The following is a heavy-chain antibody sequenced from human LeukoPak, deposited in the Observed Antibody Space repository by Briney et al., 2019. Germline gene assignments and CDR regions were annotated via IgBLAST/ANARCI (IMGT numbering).Heavy chain of an antibody. D-gene: IGHD3-22*01. CDR2: TYTSGST. Sequence: PSETLSLTCTVSGGSISSYYWSWIRQPAGKGLEWIGRTYTSGSTNYNPSLKSRVTMSVDTSKNQFSLKLSSVTAADTAVYYCARGLPYDSSGYGFDYWGQGTLVTVSS. V-gene: IGHV4-4*07. CDR1: GGSISSYY. CDR3: ARGLPYDSSGYGFDY. J-gene: IGHJ4*02.